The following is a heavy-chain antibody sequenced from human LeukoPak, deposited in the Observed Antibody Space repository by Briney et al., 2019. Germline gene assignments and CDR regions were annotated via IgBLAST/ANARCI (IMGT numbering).Heavy chain of an antibody. J-gene: IGHJ4*02. D-gene: IGHD4-17*01. CDR3: SRDSIEDDYGDYVGDY. Sequence: GGSLRLSCEASGFTFSRYWMHWVRQAPGKGLEWVPRINGDGSYTNYADSVKGRFTISRDNAKNTLYLQMNSLRAEDTAVYFCSRDSIEDDYGDYVGDYWGQGTLVTVSS. V-gene: IGHV3-74*01. CDR2: INGDGSYT. CDR1: GFTFSRYW.